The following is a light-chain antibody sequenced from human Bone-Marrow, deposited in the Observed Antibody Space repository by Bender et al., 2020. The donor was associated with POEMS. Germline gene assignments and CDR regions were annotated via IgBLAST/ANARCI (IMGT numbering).Light chain of an antibody. CDR2: SDN. J-gene: IGLJ3*02. Sequence: QSVLTQPPSASGTPGQRVTISCSGSNSNIGTNAVNWYQQFPGTAPKLLIYSDNQRRSGVPDRFYAFKSGTSASLALSGLQAEDEADYYCAAWEAGLSGGVFGGGTKLTVL. CDR3: AAWEAGLSGGV. V-gene: IGLV1-44*01. CDR1: NSNIGTNA.